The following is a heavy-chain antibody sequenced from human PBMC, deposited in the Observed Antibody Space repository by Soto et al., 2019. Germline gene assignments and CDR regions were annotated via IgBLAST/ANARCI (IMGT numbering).Heavy chain of an antibody. CDR2: FDPEDGET. D-gene: IGHD4-17*01. CDR1: GYTLTELS. CDR3: ATAPGIYAALFDY. V-gene: IGHV1-24*01. J-gene: IGHJ4*02. Sequence: ASVEVSCKVSGYTLTELSMHWVRQAPGKGLEWMGGFDPEDGETIYAQKFQGRVTMTEDTSTDTAYMELSSLRSEDTAVYYCATAPGIYAALFDYWGQGTLVTVSS.